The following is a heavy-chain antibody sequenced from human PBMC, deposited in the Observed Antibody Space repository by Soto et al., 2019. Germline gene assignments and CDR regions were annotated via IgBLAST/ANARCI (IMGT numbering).Heavy chain of an antibody. CDR3: ARYTYGRDF. V-gene: IGHV1-8*01. D-gene: IGHD5-18*01. CDR2: MNPNSGNT. CDR1: GYTFTSYD. J-gene: IGHJ4*02. Sequence: QVQLVQSGAEVKKPGASVKVSCKASGYTFTSYDINWVRQATGQGLEWMGWMNPNSGNTGYAQKFQGRVTMTRDTSISTAYRGLSSLRSEDPPMYSCARYTYGRDFWGQGTLVTFSS.